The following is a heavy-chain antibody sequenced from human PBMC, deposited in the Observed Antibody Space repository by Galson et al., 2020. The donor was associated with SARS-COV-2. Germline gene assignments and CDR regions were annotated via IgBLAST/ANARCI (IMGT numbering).Heavy chain of an antibody. D-gene: IGHD1-26*01. V-gene: IGHV4-59*08. CDR2: IDYSGNT. J-gene: IGHJ4*02. CDR1: RGSMASHS. Sequence: ETSETLSLTCSVSRGSMASHSWSWIRQPPGKGLEWIGFIDYSGNTNYNSSLKSRVTISIDTSKNQFSLKLTSVTAADTAVYYCAKLAEGRRSSEDYWGQGTLVTVSS. CDR3: AKLAEGRRSSEDY.